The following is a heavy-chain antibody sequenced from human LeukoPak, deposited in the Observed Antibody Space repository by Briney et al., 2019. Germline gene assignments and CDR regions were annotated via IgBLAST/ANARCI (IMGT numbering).Heavy chain of an antibody. Sequence: WGTLRLSCAVSGFTFSGYSMIWVRQAPGKGLEWIAYISHCASTSSTIYYADSVRGRFTISRDNAKDSLYLQMNSLRADDTAVFYCARVWGKESVAETFDYYAQGPLALVSA. V-gene: IGHV3-48*04. D-gene: IGHD1-26*01. CDR1: GFTFSGYS. J-gene: IGHJ4*02. CDR3: ARVWGKESVAETFDY. CDR2: ISHCASTSSTI.